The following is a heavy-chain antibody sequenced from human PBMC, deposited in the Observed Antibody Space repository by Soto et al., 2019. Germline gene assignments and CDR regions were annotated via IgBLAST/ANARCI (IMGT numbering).Heavy chain of an antibody. J-gene: IGHJ4*02. CDR2: ISENGDRQ. Sequence: QVQLVQSGGGVVQAGNSLRLSCTASGLTFTSSSFHWVRQAPGKGLEWVAVISENGDRQYSTESVRGRFLISRDSSKNTVSLQMTSLRPEDTGVYFCARRLATTVSALGYWGQGALVTVSS. V-gene: IGHV3-30-3*01. CDR1: GLTFTSSS. D-gene: IGHD4-17*01. CDR3: ARRLATTVSALGY.